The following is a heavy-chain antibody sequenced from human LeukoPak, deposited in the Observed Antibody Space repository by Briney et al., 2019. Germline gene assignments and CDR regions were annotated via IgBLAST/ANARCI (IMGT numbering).Heavy chain of an antibody. CDR3: ARDIVVVTESHFDY. D-gene: IGHD3-22*01. Sequence: SVKVSCKASGGTFSSYAISWVRQAPGQGLEWMGRIIPILGIANYAQKFQGRVAITADKSTSTAYMELSSLRSEDTAVYYCARDIVVVTESHFDYWGQGTLVTVSS. CDR1: GGTFSSYA. CDR2: IIPILGIA. V-gene: IGHV1-69*04. J-gene: IGHJ4*02.